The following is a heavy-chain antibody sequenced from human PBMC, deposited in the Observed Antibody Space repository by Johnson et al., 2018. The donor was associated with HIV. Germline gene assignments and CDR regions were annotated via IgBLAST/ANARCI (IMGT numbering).Heavy chain of an antibody. CDR1: GFTFGDYA. CDR3: TREGRTVAAFTVGAFDI. CDR2: IRSKAYGGTT. Sequence: EQLVESGGGLVQPGGSLRLSCAAAGFTFGDYAMSWFRQAPGKGLEWVGFIRSKAYGGTTEYAASVKGRFIISRDDSKNTLYLQMNSLKTEDTAVYYCTREGRTVAAFTVGAFDIWGQGTMVTVSS. J-gene: IGHJ3*02. D-gene: IGHD6-19*01. V-gene: IGHV3-49*03.